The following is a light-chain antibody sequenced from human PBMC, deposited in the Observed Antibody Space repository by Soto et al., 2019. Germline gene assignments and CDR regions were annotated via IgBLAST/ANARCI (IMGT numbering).Light chain of an antibody. CDR2: DAS. V-gene: IGKV3-11*01. J-gene: IGKJ5*01. CDR3: LQDYNYPRT. CDR1: QSVSSY. Sequence: EIVLTQSPATLSLSPGERATLSCRASQSVSSYLAWYQQKPGQAPRLLIYDASTRASGIPPRFSGSGSGTDFTLTISSLQPEDFATYYCLQDYNYPRTFGQGTRLEIK.